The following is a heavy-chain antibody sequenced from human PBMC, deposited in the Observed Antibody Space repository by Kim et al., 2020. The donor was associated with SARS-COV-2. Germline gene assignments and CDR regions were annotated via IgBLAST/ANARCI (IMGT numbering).Heavy chain of an antibody. CDR3: VKSLWSSDHRAIHY. Sequence: GGSLRLSCAASGFTFSTCAMSWVRQAPGKGLEWVSVISDGGGSTNYAGSVKGRFTISRDNSKNTLYLQMNSLRAEDTAVYYCVKSLWSSDHRAIHYWGQG. V-gene: IGHV3-23*01. J-gene: IGHJ4*02. CDR2: ISDGGGST. CDR1: GFTFSTCA. D-gene: IGHD3-3*01.